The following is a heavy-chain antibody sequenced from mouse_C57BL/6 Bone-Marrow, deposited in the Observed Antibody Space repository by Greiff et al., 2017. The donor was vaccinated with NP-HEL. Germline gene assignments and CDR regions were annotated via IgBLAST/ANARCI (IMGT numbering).Heavy chain of an antibody. CDR1: GYTFTSYW. J-gene: IGHJ2*01. D-gene: IGHD3-3*01. V-gene: IGHV1-50*01. CDR3: AREGREKRIYFDY. Sequence: VQLQQPGAELVKPGASVKLSCKASGYTFTSYWMQWVKQRPGQGLEWIGEIDPSDSYTNYNQKFKGKATLTVDTSSSTAYMQLSSLTSEDSAVYYCAREGREKRIYFDYWGQGTTLTVSS. CDR2: IDPSDSYT.